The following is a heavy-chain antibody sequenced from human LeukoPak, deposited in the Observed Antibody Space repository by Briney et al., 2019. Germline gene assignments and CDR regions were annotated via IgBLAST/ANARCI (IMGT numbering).Heavy chain of an antibody. J-gene: IGHJ5*02. D-gene: IGHD3-3*01. CDR1: GYTFTSYG. CDR3: ARAAGVRFLEWSQDNWFDP. V-gene: IGHV1-18*01. CDR2: ISAYNGNT. Sequence: ASVKVSCKASGYTFTSYGISWVRQAPGQGLEWMGRISAYNGNTNYAQKLQGRVIMTTDTSTSTAYMELRSLRSDDTAVYYCARAAGVRFLEWSQDNWFDPWGQGTLVTVSS.